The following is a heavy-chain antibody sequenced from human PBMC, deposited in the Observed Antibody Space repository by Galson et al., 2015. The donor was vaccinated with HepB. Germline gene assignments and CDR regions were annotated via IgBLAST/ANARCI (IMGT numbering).Heavy chain of an antibody. CDR3: AKDGIVVVPAAMMDY. CDR2: IRYDGSNK. D-gene: IGHD2-2*01. CDR1: GFTFSSYG. Sequence: SLRLSCAASGFTFSSYGMHWVRQAPGKGLEWVAFIRYDGSNKYYADSVKGRFTISRDNSKNTLYLQMNSLRAEDTAVYYCAKDGIVVVPAAMMDYWGQGTLVTVSS. J-gene: IGHJ4*02. V-gene: IGHV3-30*02.